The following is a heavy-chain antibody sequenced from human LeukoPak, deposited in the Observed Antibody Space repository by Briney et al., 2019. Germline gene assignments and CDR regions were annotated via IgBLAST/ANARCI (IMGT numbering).Heavy chain of an antibody. CDR3: ARDRAGYGDGYMDV. Sequence: SETLSLTCTVSGGSISSGSYYWSWIRQPAGKGLEWIGSIYYSGSTYYNPSLKSRVTISVDTSKNQFSLKLSSVTAADTAVYYCARDRAGYGDGYMDVWGKGTTVTVSS. CDR2: IYYSGST. V-gene: IGHV4-39*07. D-gene: IGHD4-17*01. J-gene: IGHJ6*03. CDR1: GGSISSGSYY.